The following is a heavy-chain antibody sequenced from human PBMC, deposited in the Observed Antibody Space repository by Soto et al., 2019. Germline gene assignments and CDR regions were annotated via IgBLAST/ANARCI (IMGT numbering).Heavy chain of an antibody. CDR2: ISWNSGSI. CDR3: AKDNMGYDFWSGSYYYYGMDV. J-gene: IGHJ6*02. CDR1: GFTFDDYA. D-gene: IGHD3-3*01. V-gene: IGHV3-9*01. Sequence: EVQLVESGGGLVQPGRSLRLSCAASGFTFDDYAMHWVRQAPGKGLEWVSGISWNSGSIGYADSVKGRFTISRDNAKNSLYLQMNSRRAEDTALYYCAKDNMGYDFWSGSYYYYGMDVWGQGTTVTVSS.